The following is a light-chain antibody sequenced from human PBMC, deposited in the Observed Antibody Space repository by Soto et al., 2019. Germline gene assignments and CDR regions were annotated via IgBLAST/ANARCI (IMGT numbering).Light chain of an antibody. Sequence: DIQMPQSPSSVSASVGDIVIITCWASQAIDSWLAWYQQKPGEAPKLLIFTGSLLHSGVPPRFSGSGSGTDFTLTISSLQPEDFATYYCQQTLSFPPTFGQGTKVDIK. CDR1: QAIDSW. CDR3: QQTLSFPPT. J-gene: IGKJ1*01. V-gene: IGKV1-12*01. CDR2: TGS.